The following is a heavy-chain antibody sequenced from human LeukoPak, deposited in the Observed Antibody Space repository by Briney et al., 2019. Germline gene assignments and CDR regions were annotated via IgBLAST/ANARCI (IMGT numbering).Heavy chain of an antibody. CDR1: GFTFSTYA. J-gene: IGHJ4*02. Sequence: GGSLRLSCAASGFTFSTYAMSWVRQAPGKGLEWVSAISGSGGSTYYADSVKGRFTISRDNSKNTLYLQMNSLRAEDTSIYFCAKALEQETVIALDSWGQGTLVAVSS. CDR2: ISGSGGST. V-gene: IGHV3-23*01. D-gene: IGHD6-13*01. CDR3: AKALEQETVIALDS.